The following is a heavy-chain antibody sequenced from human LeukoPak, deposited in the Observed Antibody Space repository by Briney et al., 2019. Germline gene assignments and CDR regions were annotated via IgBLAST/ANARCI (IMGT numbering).Heavy chain of an antibody. CDR2: TNSDGSST. CDR3: ARETAAGLGY. J-gene: IGHJ4*02. D-gene: IGHD6-13*01. V-gene: IGHV3-74*01. Sequence: GGSLRLSCAASGFTFSSYWMHWVRQAPGKGLVGVSLTNSDGSSTGYADSVKGRFTISSDNAKNTLYLQMNSLRAEDTAVYYCARETAAGLGYWGQGTPVTVSS. CDR1: GFTFSSYW.